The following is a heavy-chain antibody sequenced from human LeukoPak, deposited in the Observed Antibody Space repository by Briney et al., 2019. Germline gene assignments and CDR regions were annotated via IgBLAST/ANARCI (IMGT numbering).Heavy chain of an antibody. V-gene: IGHV1-69*13. CDR1: GGTFSSYA. Sequence: SVKVSCKASGGTFSSYAISWARQAPGQGLEWMGGIIPIFGTANYAQKFQGRVTITADESTSTAYMELSSLRSEDTAVYYCARSDTAMGNYYYYYYMDIWGKGTTVTISS. CDR3: ARSDTAMGNYYYYYYMDI. D-gene: IGHD5-18*01. J-gene: IGHJ6*03. CDR2: IIPIFGTA.